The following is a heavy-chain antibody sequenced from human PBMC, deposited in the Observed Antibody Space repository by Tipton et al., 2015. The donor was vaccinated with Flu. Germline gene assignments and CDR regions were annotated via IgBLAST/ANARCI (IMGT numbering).Heavy chain of an antibody. Sequence: GSLRLSCAASGFTFRSFAMTWVRQAPGKGLEWVSTINEVGDDAIYADSVKGRFTISRDNSKNTVYLQMNNLRAEDTALYYCARDADVSESYWFFDLWGRGTLVTVSS. D-gene: IGHD6-19*01. V-gene: IGHV3-23*01. J-gene: IGHJ2*01. CDR3: ARDADVSESYWFFDL. CDR2: INEVGDDA. CDR1: GFTFRSFA.